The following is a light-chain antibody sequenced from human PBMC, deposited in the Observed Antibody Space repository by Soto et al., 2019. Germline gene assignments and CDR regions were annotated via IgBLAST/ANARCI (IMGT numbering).Light chain of an antibody. J-gene: IGKJ5*01. CDR2: WAS. CDR3: QQYYSTPIT. CDR1: QIVLYSSNNKNY. Sequence: DIVMTQSPDSLAVSLGERATINCKSSQIVLYSSNNKNYLAWYQQKPGQPPKPLIYWASTRESGVPDRFSGSGSGTDFTLTISSLQAEDVAVYYCQQYYSTPITFGQGTRREIK. V-gene: IGKV4-1*01.